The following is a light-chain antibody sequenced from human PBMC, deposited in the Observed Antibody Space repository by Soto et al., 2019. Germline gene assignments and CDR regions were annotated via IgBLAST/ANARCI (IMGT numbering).Light chain of an antibody. Sequence: EIVLTQSPATLSVSPGEGATLSCRASQTISSSLAWYQQKPGQAPRLLIFGASTRATGIPATFSGSGSGTEFTLTISSLQSEDFAFYYGQQYDNWPYTFGQGTKLEIK. J-gene: IGKJ2*01. CDR3: QQYDNWPYT. CDR1: QTISSS. CDR2: GAS. V-gene: IGKV3-15*01.